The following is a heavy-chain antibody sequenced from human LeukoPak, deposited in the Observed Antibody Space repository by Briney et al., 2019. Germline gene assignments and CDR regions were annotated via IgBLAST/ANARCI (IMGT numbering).Heavy chain of an antibody. CDR1: GFTFSNYW. CDR3: AREGAAAALRRQNWFDP. J-gene: IGHJ5*02. CDR2: INPDGSTT. D-gene: IGHD6-13*01. Sequence: GGSLRLSCAASGFTFSNYWMHWVRQDLGKGLVWVSFINPDGSTTNYADSVKGRFTISRDNAKNALYLQMNSLRAEDTAVYYCAREGAAAALRRQNWFDPWGQGTLVTVSS. V-gene: IGHV3-74*01.